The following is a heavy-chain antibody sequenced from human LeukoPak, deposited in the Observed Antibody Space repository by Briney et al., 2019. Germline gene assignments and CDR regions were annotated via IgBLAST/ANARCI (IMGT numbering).Heavy chain of an antibody. V-gene: IGHV3-23*01. D-gene: IGHD2-2*01. CDR3: ARSPTAINGYFDP. CDR1: GFTFSSYA. CDR2: ISGGGGST. Sequence: GGSLSLSCAASGFTFSSYAMNWVRQAPGKGLEWVSVISGGGGSTYYADSVKGRFTISRDNSKNTLYLQMNSLRADDTAVYYCARSPTAINGYFDPWGQGTLVTVSS. J-gene: IGHJ5*02.